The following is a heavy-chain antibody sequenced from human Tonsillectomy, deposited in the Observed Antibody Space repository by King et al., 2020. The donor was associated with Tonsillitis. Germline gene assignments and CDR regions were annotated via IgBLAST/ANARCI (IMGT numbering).Heavy chain of an antibody. D-gene: IGHD6-25*01. CDR2: ISSSSSYT. CDR3: ARVNFGSSGLDAFDI. V-gene: IGHV3-11*05. CDR1: GFTFSDFY. J-gene: IGHJ3*02. Sequence: VQLVESGGGLVKPGGSLRLSCAASGFTFSDFYMSWVRQAPGKGLEWISYISSSSSYTNYADSVRGRFSISRANAKNALYLQMNRLRAADTAVYYSARVNFGSSGLDAFDIWGQGTMVTVSS.